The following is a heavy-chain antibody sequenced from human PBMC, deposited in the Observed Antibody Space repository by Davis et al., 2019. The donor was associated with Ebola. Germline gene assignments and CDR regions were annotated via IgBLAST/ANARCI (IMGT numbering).Heavy chain of an antibody. Sequence: ASVKVSCKASGYTFTSYYMHWVRQAPGQGLEWMGIINPSGGSTSYAQKFQGRVTMTTDTSTSTAYMELRSLRSDDTAVYYCARDFLSRALDYWGQGTLVTVSS. V-gene: IGHV1-46*01. J-gene: IGHJ4*02. CDR2: INPSGGST. D-gene: IGHD2/OR15-2a*01. CDR1: GYTFTSYY. CDR3: ARDFLSRALDY.